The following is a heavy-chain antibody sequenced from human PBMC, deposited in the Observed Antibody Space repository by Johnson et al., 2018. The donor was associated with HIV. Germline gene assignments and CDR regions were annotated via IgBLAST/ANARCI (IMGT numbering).Heavy chain of an antibody. J-gene: IGHJ3*02. CDR2: IKQDGSEK. Sequence: WVRQAPGKGLEWVANIKQDGSEKYYVDSVKGRFTISRDSAKNSLYLQMNSLRAEDTAVYYCARDGRYCSGGSCYSVSGAFDMWGQGTMVTVSS. V-gene: IGHV3-7*01. CDR3: ARDGRYCSGGSCYSVSGAFDM. D-gene: IGHD2-15*01.